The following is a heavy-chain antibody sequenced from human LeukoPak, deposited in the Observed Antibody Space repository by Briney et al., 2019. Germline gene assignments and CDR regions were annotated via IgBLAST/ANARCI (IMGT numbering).Heavy chain of an antibody. CDR2: INHSGST. D-gene: IGHD5-18*01. Sequence: SETLSLTCAVYGGSFSGYYWSWIRQPPGKGLEWIGEINHSGSTNYNPSLKSRVTISVDTSKNQFSLELSSVTAVDTAVYYCARIGLNSYGFKGLDYWGQGTLVTVSS. V-gene: IGHV4-34*01. J-gene: IGHJ4*02. CDR1: GGSFSGYY. CDR3: ARIGLNSYGFKGLDY.